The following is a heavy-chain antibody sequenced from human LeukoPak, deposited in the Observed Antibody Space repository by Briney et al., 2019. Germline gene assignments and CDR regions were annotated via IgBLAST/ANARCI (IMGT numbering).Heavy chain of an antibody. CDR3: ARDRGLHGEVLFDP. CDR1: GGSIISYY. J-gene: IGHJ5*02. CDR2: IYGSGNT. D-gene: IGHD3-10*01. Sequence: SETLSLTCTVSGGSIISYYLSWIRQPAGKGLEWIGRIYGSGNTNYNPALKSRVTMSVDTSKNQFSLKVRSVTAADTAVYYCARDRGLHGEVLFDPWAQGTLVTVSS. V-gene: IGHV4-4*07.